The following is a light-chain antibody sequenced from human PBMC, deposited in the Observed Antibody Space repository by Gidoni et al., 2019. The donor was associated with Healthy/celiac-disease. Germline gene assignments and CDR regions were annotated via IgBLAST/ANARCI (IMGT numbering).Light chain of an antibody. CDR2: GAS. Sequence: EIVFTQSPGTLSLSPGERATLSCRASQIVSSSYLAWYQQKPGQAPRLLIYGASSRATGIPDRFSGSGSGTDFTLTISRLEPEDFAVYYCQQYGSSPLAFGQGTKVEIK. V-gene: IGKV3-20*01. CDR3: QQYGSSPLA. J-gene: IGKJ1*01. CDR1: QIVSSSY.